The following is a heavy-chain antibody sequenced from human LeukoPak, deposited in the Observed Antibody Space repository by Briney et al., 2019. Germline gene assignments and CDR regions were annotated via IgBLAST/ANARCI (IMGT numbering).Heavy chain of an antibody. CDR3: AWDYGDYVVGPLRY. CDR2: IYPGDSDT. J-gene: IGHJ4*02. CDR1: GYSFTSFW. D-gene: IGHD4-17*01. V-gene: IGHV5-51*01. Sequence: GESLKISCKGSGYSFTSFWIGWVRQMPGKGLEWMGIIYPGDSDTRYSPSFQGQVTISVDKSINTAYLQWSSLKASDTAMYYCAWDYGDYVVGPLRYWGQGTLVTVSS.